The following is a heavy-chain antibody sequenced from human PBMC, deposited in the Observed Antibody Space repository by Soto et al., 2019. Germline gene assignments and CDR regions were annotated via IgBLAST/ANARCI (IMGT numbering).Heavy chain of an antibody. CDR2: IYESGYT. CDR1: GASVSTGAYY. J-gene: IGHJ5*02. CDR3: VRALRHTALVHPWFDP. D-gene: IGHD5-18*01. V-gene: IGHV4-31*03. Sequence: SETLSLTCTVSGASVSTGAYYWGWVRQRPGKGLEWVGYIYESGYTYYNTSLKSRLNISLDRSNNQFSLGLTSVTAADTAVYYCVRALRHTALVHPWFDPWGQGTLVTVSS.